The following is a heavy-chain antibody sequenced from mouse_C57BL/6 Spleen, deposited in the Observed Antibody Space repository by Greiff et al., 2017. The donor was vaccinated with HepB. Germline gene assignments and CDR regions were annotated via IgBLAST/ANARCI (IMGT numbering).Heavy chain of an antibody. J-gene: IGHJ2*01. V-gene: IGHV1-15*01. CDR1: GYTFTDYE. CDR3: TRYDGYYAY. D-gene: IGHD2-3*01. CDR2: IDPETGGT. Sequence: VQLQQSGAELVRPGASVTLSCKASGYTFTDYEMHWVKQTPVHGLEWIGAIDPETGGTAYNQKFKGKAILTADKSSSTAYMELRSLTSEDSAVYYCTRYDGYYAYWGQGTTLTVSS.